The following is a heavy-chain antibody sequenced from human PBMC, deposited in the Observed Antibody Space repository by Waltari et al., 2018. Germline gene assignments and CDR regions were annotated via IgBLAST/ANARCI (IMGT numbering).Heavy chain of an antibody. CDR3: ARATVYYDSSGYYGFDP. D-gene: IGHD3-22*01. Sequence: QVQLQESGPGLVKPSETLSLTCTVSGGSISSYYWSWIRQPPGKGLEWIGYIYYSGSTNYNPSLKSRVTISVDTSKNQFSLKLSSVTAADTAVYYCARATVYYDSSGYYGFDPWGQETLVTVSS. CDR1: GGSISSYY. CDR2: IYYSGST. J-gene: IGHJ5*02. V-gene: IGHV4-59*01.